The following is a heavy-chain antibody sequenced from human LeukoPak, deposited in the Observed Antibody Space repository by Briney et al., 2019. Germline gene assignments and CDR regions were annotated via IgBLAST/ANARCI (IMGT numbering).Heavy chain of an antibody. CDR2: ISWNSGSI. D-gene: IGHD1-14*01. CDR1: GFTFDDYA. J-gene: IGHJ4*02. V-gene: IGHV3-9*03. CDR3: VRAFGMDY. Sequence: GRSLRLSCAASGFTFDDYAMHWVRQAPGKGLEWVSGISWNSGSIGYADSVKGRFTISRDNAKNSLYLQMNSLRAEDMALYYCVRAFGMDYWGQGTLVTVSS.